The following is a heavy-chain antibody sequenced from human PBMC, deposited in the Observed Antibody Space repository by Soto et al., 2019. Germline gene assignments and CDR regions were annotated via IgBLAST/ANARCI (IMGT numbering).Heavy chain of an antibody. J-gene: IGHJ6*02. D-gene: IGHD4-4*01. CDR3: ARGNVVTTLASDYYYYYGMDV. V-gene: IGHV1-69*12. CDR2: IIPIFGTA. CDR1: GGTFSSYA. Sequence: QVQLVQSGAEVKKPGSSVKVSCKASGGTFSSYAISWVRQAPGQGLEWMGGIIPIFGTANYAQKFQGRVKITADESTSTAYMELSSLRSEDTAVYYCARGNVVTTLASDYYYYYGMDVWGQGTTVTVSS.